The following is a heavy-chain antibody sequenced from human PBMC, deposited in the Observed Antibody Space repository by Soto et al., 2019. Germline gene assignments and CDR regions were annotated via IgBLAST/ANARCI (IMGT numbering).Heavy chain of an antibody. CDR1: GYTFTGYY. Sequence: QVQLVQSGAEVKKPGASVKVSCKASGYTFTGYYMHWVRQAPGQGLEWMGWINPNSGGTNYAQKFQGRVTMTRDTSISTAYMGLGRLRSDDTAVYYCARGGGGLGGSGSGLDYWGQGTLVTVSS. D-gene: IGHD3-16*01. CDR2: INPNSGGT. V-gene: IGHV1-2*02. J-gene: IGHJ4*02. CDR3: ARGGGGLGGSGSGLDY.